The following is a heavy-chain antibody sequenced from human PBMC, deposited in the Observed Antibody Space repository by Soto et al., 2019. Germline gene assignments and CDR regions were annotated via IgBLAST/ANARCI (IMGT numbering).Heavy chain of an antibody. D-gene: IGHD2-2*01. CDR1: GYDFNAYD. CDR3: GRGPSPRAPAGGTPYYYAMDV. Sequence: ASVKVSCKASGYDFNAYDINWVRQASGQGLEWMGWMNPINGATGSARRFQGRVSMTRNTATATAYLELTSLRSDDSAVYFCGRGPSPRAPAGGTPYYYAMDVWGQGTTVTVSS. V-gene: IGHV1-8*02. J-gene: IGHJ6*02. CDR2: MNPINGAT.